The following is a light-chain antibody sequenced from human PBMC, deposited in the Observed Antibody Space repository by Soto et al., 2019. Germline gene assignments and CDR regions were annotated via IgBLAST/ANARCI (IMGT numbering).Light chain of an antibody. CDR1: QSVSSY. CDR3: QQRSSWMWA. Sequence: EIVLTQSLPTLSLSPGESATLSCRASQSVSSYFSWYQQKPGQAPRLVIYDASNRATGIPPRFSGSGSGTDFTLTISSLEPEDFAVYYCQQRSSWMWAFGQGTRVEVK. V-gene: IGKV3-11*01. CDR2: DAS. J-gene: IGKJ1*01.